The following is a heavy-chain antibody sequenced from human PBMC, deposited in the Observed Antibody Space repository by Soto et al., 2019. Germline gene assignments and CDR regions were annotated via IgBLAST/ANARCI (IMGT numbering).Heavy chain of an antibody. D-gene: IGHD1-1*01. Sequence: SETLSLTCAVSGGSFTSNNWWTWVRKTPGQGLEWIGEIYRTGSTNYNPSLKSRVTIALDKSENQFSLKLTSLTAADTAVYYCASRDPGTSVDYWGQGTLVTVSS. CDR3: ASRDPGTSVDY. J-gene: IGHJ4*02. CDR2: IYRTGST. V-gene: IGHV4-4*02. CDR1: GGSFTSNNW.